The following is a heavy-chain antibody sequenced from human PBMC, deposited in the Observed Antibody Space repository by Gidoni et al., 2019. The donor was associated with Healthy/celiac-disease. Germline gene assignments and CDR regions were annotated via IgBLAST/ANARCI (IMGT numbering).Heavy chain of an antibody. Sequence: VRQAPGKGLEWVGRIKSKTDGGTTDYAAPVKGRFTISRDDSKNTLYLQMNSLKTEDTAVYYCTTDPWDILVSGNWGQGTLVTVSS. J-gene: IGHJ4*02. D-gene: IGHD3-9*01. CDR3: TTDPWDILVSGN. CDR2: IKSKTDGGTT. V-gene: IGHV3-15*01.